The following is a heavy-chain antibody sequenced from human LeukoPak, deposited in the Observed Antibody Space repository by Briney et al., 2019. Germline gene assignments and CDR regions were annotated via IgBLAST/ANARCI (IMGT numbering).Heavy chain of an antibody. D-gene: IGHD3-10*01. V-gene: IGHV4-61*02. CDR3: ARGLVRGVDY. CDR2: ISSSGST. J-gene: IGHJ4*02. Sequence: SETLSLTCTVSGDSISSGDYYWSWIRQPAGKGLEWIGRISSSGSTNYNPSLKSRVTISVDTSKNQFSLKLSSVTAADTAVYYCARGLVRGVDYWGQGTLDTVSS. CDR1: GDSISSGDYY.